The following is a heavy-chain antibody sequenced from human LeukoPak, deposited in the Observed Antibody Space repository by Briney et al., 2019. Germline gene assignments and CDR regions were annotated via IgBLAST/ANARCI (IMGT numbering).Heavy chain of an antibody. J-gene: IGHJ5*02. D-gene: IGHD1-26*01. V-gene: IGHV3-73*01. Sequence: GGSLKLSCAASGFTFSGSAIHWVRQSSGKGLEWVGQIDKKDKGYATATAYAASVKGRFTISRDDSINTAYLQMRSLKTEDTALYYCTRDSGTYNWFDPWGQGTLVTVSS. CDR3: TRDSGTYNWFDP. CDR2: IDKKDKGYATAT. CDR1: GFTFSGSA.